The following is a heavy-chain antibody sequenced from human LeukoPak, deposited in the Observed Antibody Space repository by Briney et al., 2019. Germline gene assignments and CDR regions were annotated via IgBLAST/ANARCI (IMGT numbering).Heavy chain of an antibody. CDR2: MKPDSGAT. Sequence: ASVKVSGKASGYTFTNSDINWVRQAAGQGLEWMGWMKPDSGATGYAEKFRGRVTLTSDTSTSTAYMGLSGLSSEDTAVYYCANRDGRNNWFDPWGEGTLVTVSS. CDR3: ANRDGRNNWFDP. D-gene: IGHD5-24*01. CDR1: GYTFTNSD. V-gene: IGHV1-8*01. J-gene: IGHJ5*02.